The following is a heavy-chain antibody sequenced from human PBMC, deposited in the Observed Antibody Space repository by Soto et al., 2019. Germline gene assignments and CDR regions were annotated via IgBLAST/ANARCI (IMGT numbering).Heavy chain of an antibody. J-gene: IGHJ6*02. CDR2: IIPIFGTA. CDR1: GGTFSSYA. D-gene: IGHD2-2*01. Sequence: QVQLVQSGAEVKKPGSSVKVSCKASGGTFSSYAISWVRQAPGQGLEWMGGIIPIFGTANYAQKFQGRVTITADESTSPAYMELSSLRSEDTAVYYCAREGCSSTSCYVGSYYGMDVWGQGTTVTVSS. V-gene: IGHV1-69*01. CDR3: AREGCSSTSCYVGSYYGMDV.